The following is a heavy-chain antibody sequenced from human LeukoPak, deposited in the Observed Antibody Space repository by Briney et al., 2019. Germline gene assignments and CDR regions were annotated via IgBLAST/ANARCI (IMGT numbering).Heavy chain of an antibody. CDR2: VDPEDGET. CDR1: THTFTDFY. CDR3: TPSGVGADPHFAY. Sequence: ASVKISCKTSTHTFTDFYIHWVRQAPGKGLEWMGRVDPEDGETIYVERFQGRVTIIADTSTYTAYMELRNVKSEDTAVYYCTPSGVGADPHFAYWGQGPLFTVPS. J-gene: IGHJ4*02. D-gene: IGHD3-16*01. V-gene: IGHV1-69-2*01.